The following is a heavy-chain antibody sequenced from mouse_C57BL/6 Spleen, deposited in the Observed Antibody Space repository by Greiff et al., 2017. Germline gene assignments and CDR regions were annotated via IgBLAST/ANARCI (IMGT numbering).Heavy chain of an antibody. CDR3: TTGPRNAMDY. J-gene: IGHJ4*01. Sequence: EVQLQQSGAELVRPGASVKLSCTASGFNIKDDYMHWVKQRPEQGLEWIGWIDPENGDTEYASKFQGKATITADTSSNTAYLQLSSLTSEDTAVYYCTTGPRNAMDYWGQGTSVTVSS. V-gene: IGHV14-4*01. CDR2: IDPENGDT. CDR1: GFNIKDDY.